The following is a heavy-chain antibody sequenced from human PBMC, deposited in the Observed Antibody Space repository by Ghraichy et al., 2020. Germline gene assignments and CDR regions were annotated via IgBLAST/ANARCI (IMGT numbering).Heavy chain of an antibody. Sequence: GGSLRRSCAASGFSFSSYWMNWVRQAPGKGLEWVANIKQDGSDKYYVDSVKGRFTISRDNAKNSLYLQMNSLRAEDTAVYYCARSITIFGVVPYQHWGQGTLVTVSS. CDR2: IKQDGSDK. V-gene: IGHV3-7*01. CDR1: GFSFSSYW. J-gene: IGHJ1*01. CDR3: ARSITIFGVVPYQH. D-gene: IGHD3-3*01.